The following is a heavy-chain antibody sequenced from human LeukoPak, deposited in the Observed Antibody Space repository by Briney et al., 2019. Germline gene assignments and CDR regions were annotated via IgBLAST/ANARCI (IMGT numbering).Heavy chain of an antibody. Sequence: PGRSLRLSWAAAGFTFSDYYMSWIRQAPGKGLEWVSYISSSGSTIYYADSVQARFPISTDNSNNTPSLKMNSLSGEDTAAYYCARDHRQHGDVLFYWGQGTLVTVSS. J-gene: IGHJ4*02. V-gene: IGHV3-11*04. CDR3: ARDHRQHGDVLFY. CDR1: GFTFSDYY. D-gene: IGHD2-8*01. CDR2: ISSSGSTI.